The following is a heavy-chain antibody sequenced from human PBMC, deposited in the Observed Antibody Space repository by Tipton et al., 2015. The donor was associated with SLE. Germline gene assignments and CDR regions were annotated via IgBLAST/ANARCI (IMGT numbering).Heavy chain of an antibody. CDR2: IIPIFGTA. CDR1: GGTFSSYA. J-gene: IGHJ6*03. CDR3: ALGVTIFPQGYYYMDV. Sequence: QVQLVQSGAEVKKPGSSVKVSCKASGGTFSSYAISWVRQAPGQGLEWMGGIIPIFGTANYAQKFQGRVTITTDESTSTAYMELSSLRSEDTAVYYCALGVTIFPQGYYYMDVWGKGTTVTVSS. V-gene: IGHV1-69*01. D-gene: IGHD3-3*01.